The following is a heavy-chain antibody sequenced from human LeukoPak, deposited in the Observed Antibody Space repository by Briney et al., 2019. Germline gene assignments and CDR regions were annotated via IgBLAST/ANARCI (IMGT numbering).Heavy chain of an antibody. Sequence: GGSLRLSCAASGFTFSSFWMHWVRQAPGRGLVWVSRINSDGSSTTYADSVKGRFTISRDNAKSTLYLQMNSLRAEDTAVYYCAKDSRYDSSGYAFDYWGQGTLVTVSS. V-gene: IGHV3-74*03. J-gene: IGHJ4*02. CDR1: GFTFSSFW. D-gene: IGHD3-22*01. CDR3: AKDSRYDSSGYAFDY. CDR2: INSDGSST.